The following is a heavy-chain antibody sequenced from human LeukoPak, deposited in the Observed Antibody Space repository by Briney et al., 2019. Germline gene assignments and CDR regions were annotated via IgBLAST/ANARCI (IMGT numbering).Heavy chain of an antibody. J-gene: IGHJ4*02. Sequence: SGGSLRLSCAASGFTFSSYGMHWVRQAPGKGLEWVAFIRYDGSSKYYADSVKGRFTISRDNSKNTLYLQMNSLRAEDTAVYYCAKKFSGSNYGSGSYLEGPFDYWGQGTLVTVSS. D-gene: IGHD3-10*01. V-gene: IGHV3-30*02. CDR1: GFTFSSYG. CDR3: AKKFSGSNYGSGSYLEGPFDY. CDR2: IRYDGSSK.